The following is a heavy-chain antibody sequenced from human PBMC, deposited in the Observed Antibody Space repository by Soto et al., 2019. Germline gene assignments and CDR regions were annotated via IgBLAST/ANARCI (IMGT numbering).Heavy chain of an antibody. CDR2: ISYDGSNK. Sequence: GGSLRLSCAASGLTFSSYGMHWVRQAPGKGLEWVAVISYDGSNKYYADSVKGRFTISRDNSKNTLYLQMNSLRAEDTAVYYCAKGGQDGYYYGMDVWGQGTTVTVSS. J-gene: IGHJ6*02. CDR1: GLTFSSYG. V-gene: IGHV3-30*18. CDR3: AKGGQDGYYYGMDV.